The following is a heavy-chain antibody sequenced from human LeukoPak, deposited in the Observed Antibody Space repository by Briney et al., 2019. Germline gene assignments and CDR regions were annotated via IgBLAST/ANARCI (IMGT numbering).Heavy chain of an antibody. CDR2: IYYSGTT. CDR3: ARGVYIAAAQYGY. D-gene: IGHD6-13*01. Sequence: SETLSLTCTVSGGSIGTYSWNWIRQPPGKGLEWIGYIYYSGTTNYNPSLKSRVTISVDTSKSQFSLKLSSVTAADTAVYYCARGVYIAAAQYGYWGQGTLVTVS. J-gene: IGHJ4*02. V-gene: IGHV4-59*01. CDR1: GGSIGTYS.